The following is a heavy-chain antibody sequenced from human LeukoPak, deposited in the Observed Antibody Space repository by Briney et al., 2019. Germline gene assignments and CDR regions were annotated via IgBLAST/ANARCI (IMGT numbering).Heavy chain of an antibody. CDR2: ISGSGDNT. Sequence: PGGSLRLSCAASGFNVTHNYMSWVRQAPGKGLEWVSSISGSGDNTYYADSVKGRFIISRDNSKNTLYLQMNSLRAEDTAVYYCAKDWKETVMDTFDYWGQGTLVTVSS. J-gene: IGHJ4*02. CDR1: GFNVTHNY. D-gene: IGHD5-18*01. CDR3: AKDWKETVMDTFDY. V-gene: IGHV3-23*01.